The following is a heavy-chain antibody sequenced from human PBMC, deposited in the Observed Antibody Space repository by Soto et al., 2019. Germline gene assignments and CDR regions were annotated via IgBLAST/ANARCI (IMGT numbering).Heavy chain of an antibody. J-gene: IGHJ5*02. CDR3: ARLGAYYQTLAP. Sequence: QVQLQESGPGLVKSSEILSLTCTVSGGSFSPNYWAWIRQPPGKGLEWIGYIYYAGTTSYNPSLKSRGSITLETSKSQFSLRLTSVTASDPAVYYCARLGAYYQTLAPWGQGTVVTVSS. CDR1: GGSFSPNY. D-gene: IGHD2-21*01. V-gene: IGHV4-59*08. CDR2: IYYAGTT.